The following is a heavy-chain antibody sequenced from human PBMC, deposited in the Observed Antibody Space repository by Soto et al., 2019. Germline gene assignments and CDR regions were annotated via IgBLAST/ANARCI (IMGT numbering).Heavy chain of an antibody. J-gene: IGHJ3*02. CDR3: ASYRGVRGWESDAFDI. CDR2: ISSSGSTI. D-gene: IGHD6-19*01. Sequence: GGSLRLSCAASGFTFSSYEMNWVRQAPGKGLEWVSYISSSGSTIYYADSVKGRFTISRDNAKNSLYLQMNSLRAEDTAVYYCASYRGVRGWESDAFDIWGQGTMVTVSS. CDR1: GFTFSSYE. V-gene: IGHV3-48*03.